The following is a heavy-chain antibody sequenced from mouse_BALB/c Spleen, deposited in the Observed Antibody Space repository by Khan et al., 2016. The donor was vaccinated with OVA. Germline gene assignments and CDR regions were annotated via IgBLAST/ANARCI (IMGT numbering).Heavy chain of an antibody. Sequence: VQLVESGPGLVAPSQSLSITYTISGFSLTNYGVHWVRQPPGKGLEWLGVIWSDGSTNYNSALKSRLSISKDNSKSQVFLKMNSLQTDDTAMYYCARQPYYHYYIMDYWGQGTTVTVSS. V-gene: IGHV2-6-1*01. D-gene: IGHD1-1*02. CDR2: IWSDGST. CDR3: ARQPYYHYYIMDY. CDR1: GFSLTNYG. J-gene: IGHJ4*01.